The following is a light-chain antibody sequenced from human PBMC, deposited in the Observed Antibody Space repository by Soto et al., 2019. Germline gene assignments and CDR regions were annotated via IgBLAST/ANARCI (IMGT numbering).Light chain of an antibody. V-gene: IGLV2-14*01. CDR1: SSDVGGYNF. Sequence: QSALTQPASVSXXPGQSITISCTGTSSDVGGYNFVSWYQQYPGKAPKVMIYEVNNRPLGVSNRFSGSKSGNTASLTISELQAEAEDDYNCSSFTRSSTDVFGSGTKLTVL. J-gene: IGLJ1*01. CDR3: SSFTRSSTDV. CDR2: EVN.